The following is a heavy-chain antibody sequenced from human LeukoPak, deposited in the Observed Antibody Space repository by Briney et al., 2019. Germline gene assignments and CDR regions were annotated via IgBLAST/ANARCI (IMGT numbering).Heavy chain of an antibody. CDR3: ARDPKTYYYDSSGYSDDALDI. J-gene: IGHJ3*02. V-gene: IGHV3-21*01. CDR2: ISSSSSYI. D-gene: IGHD3-22*01. Sequence: GGSLRLSCAASGFTFSSYSMNWVRQAPGKGLEWVSSISSSSSYIYYADSVKGRFTISRDNAKNSLYLQMNSLRAEDTAVYYCARDPKTYYYDSSGYSDDALDIWGQGTMVTLSS. CDR1: GFTFSSYS.